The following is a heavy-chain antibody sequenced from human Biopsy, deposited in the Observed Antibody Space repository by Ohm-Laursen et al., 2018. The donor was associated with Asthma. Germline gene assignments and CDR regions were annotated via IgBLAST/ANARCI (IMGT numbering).Heavy chain of an antibody. CDR2: ISSLSRYI. J-gene: IGHJ4*02. V-gene: IGHV3-21*01. D-gene: IGHD3-10*01. CDR3: SRDFTIGSGSPFHF. Sequence: GSLRLSCTASGFDLRDYTMNWVRQAPGKGLEWVASISSLSRYIYHATSLRGRFTISRDNAKRSLYLQMDSLRGDDTAVYYRSRDFTIGSGSPFHFWGRGTLVTVSS. CDR1: GFDLRDYT.